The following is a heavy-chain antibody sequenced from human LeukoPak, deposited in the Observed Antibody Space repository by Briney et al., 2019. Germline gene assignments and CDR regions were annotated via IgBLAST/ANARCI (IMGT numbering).Heavy chain of an antibody. D-gene: IGHD5-24*01. CDR2: INHSGST. Sequence: PSETLSLTCAVYGGSFSGYYWSWIRQPPGKGLEWIGEINHSGSTNYNPSLKSRVTISVDTSKNQFSLKLSSVTAADTAVYYCARDEEEMSTSTFDFWGQGTLVTVSS. CDR3: ARDEEEMSTSTFDF. CDR1: GGSFSGYY. V-gene: IGHV4-34*01. J-gene: IGHJ4*02.